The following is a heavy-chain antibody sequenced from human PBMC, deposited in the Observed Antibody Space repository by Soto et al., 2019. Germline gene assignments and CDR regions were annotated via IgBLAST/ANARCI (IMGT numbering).Heavy chain of an antibody. CDR1: GFTFVSYA. CDR2: LSYDGSNK. CDR3: ARTPTSHVDTAMFLFDY. V-gene: IGHV3-30-3*01. D-gene: IGHD5-18*01. Sequence: HPGGSLRLSCAASGFTFVSYAMHWVRQAPGKGLEWVAALSYDGSNKFYADSVKGRLTISRDNSENTLYLQMNSLRPEDTAVYYCARTPTSHVDTAMFLFDYWGQGTLVTVSS. J-gene: IGHJ4*02.